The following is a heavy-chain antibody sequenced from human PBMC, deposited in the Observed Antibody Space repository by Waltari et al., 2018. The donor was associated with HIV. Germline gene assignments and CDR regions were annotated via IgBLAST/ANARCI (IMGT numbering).Heavy chain of an antibody. CDR3: AKVEYSSSSGEN. V-gene: IGHV3-23*01. D-gene: IGHD6-6*01. CDR1: GFTFSSYA. CDR2: ISGSGGST. Sequence: EVQLLESGGGLVQPGGSLRLSCAASGFTFSSYAMSWVGQAPGKGLEWVSAISGSGGSTYYADSVKGRFTISRDNSKNTLYLQMNSLRAEDTAVYYCAKVEYSSSSGENWGQGTLVTVSS. J-gene: IGHJ4*02.